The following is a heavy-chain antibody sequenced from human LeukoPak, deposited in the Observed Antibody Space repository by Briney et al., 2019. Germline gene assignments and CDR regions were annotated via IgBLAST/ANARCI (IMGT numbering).Heavy chain of an antibody. D-gene: IGHD2-21*02. CDR1: GFTFSSYE. CDR3: ARGDYYFDY. Sequence: PGGSLRLSCAASGFTFSSYEMNWVRQAPGKGLEWVSYISSSGSTIYYADSVEGRFTISRDNAKNSLYLQMNSLRAEDTAVYYCARGDYYFDYWGQGTLVTVSS. CDR2: ISSSGSTI. V-gene: IGHV3-48*03. J-gene: IGHJ4*02.